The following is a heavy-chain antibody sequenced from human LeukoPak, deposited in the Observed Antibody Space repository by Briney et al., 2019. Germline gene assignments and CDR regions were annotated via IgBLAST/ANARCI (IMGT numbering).Heavy chain of an antibody. CDR3: AREFLGSVDLYSSSWYFDY. D-gene: IGHD6-13*01. CDR1: GFTFGDYA. V-gene: IGHV3-49*04. Sequence: GGSLRLSCTVSGFTFGDYAINWVRQAPGKGLEWVGFIRSKAFGETAEYAASVKGRFTISRDNSKNTLYLQMNSLRAEDTAVYYCAREFLGSVDLYSSSWYFDYWGQGTLVTVSS. CDR2: IRSKAFGETA. J-gene: IGHJ4*02.